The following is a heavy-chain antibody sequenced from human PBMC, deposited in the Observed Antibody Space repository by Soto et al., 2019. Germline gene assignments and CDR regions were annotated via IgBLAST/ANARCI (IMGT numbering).Heavy chain of an antibody. CDR2: INHSGST. Sequence: QVQLQQWGAGLLKPSETLSLTCAVYGGSFSGYYWTWIRQPPGTGLEWIGEINHSGSTNYNPSLKSRLTISVETSKNQFSLKLTSVTAADTAVYYCARDKITGLFDYWGQGTLVTVSS. J-gene: IGHJ4*02. CDR1: GGSFSGYY. V-gene: IGHV4-34*01. D-gene: IGHD2-8*02. CDR3: ARDKITGLFDY.